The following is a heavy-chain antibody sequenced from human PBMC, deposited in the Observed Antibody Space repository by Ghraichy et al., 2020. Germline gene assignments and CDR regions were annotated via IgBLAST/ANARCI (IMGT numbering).Heavy chain of an antibody. Sequence: SETLSLTCTVSGGPISSSSYYWGWIRQPPGKGLEWIGSIYYSGSTYYNPSLKSRVTISVDTSKNQFSLKLSSVTAADTAVYYCARQRPNYYDSSGYIDYWGQGTLVTVSS. J-gene: IGHJ4*02. D-gene: IGHD3-22*01. V-gene: IGHV4-39*01. CDR3: ARQRPNYYDSSGYIDY. CDR1: GGPISSSSYY. CDR2: IYYSGST.